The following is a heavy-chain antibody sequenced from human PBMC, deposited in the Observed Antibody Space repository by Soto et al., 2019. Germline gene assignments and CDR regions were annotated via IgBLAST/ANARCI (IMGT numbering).Heavy chain of an antibody. CDR1: GGSISSYY. CDR3: ARGPSGDKVDY. CDR2: IYDGGST. Sequence: PSETLTLTCTVSGGSISSYYWSWIRQPPGKGLEWIGYIYDGGSTNSNPSLKGRVTISADTSETQFSLKLNSVTAADTAVYYCARGPSGDKVDYWGQGIQVTVSS. D-gene: IGHD7-27*01. V-gene: IGHV4-59*08. J-gene: IGHJ4*02.